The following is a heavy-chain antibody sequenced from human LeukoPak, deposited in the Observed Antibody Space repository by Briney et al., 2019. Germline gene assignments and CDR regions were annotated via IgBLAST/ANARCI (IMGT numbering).Heavy chain of an antibody. CDR3: ARGRRGHHNCLDY. D-gene: IGHD1-1*01. Sequence: PSETLSLTCTVSGGSISSYYWNWIRQPPGKGLEWIGYIYYSGSANYNPSLKSRVTISVDTSKNQFSLKLSSVTAADTAVYYCARGRRGHHNCLDYWGQGTLVTVSS. V-gene: IGHV4-59*12. J-gene: IGHJ4*02. CDR2: IYYSGSA. CDR1: GGSISSYY.